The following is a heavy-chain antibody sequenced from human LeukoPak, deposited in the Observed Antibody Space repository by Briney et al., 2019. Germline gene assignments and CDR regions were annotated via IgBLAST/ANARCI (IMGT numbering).Heavy chain of an antibody. D-gene: IGHD3-3*01. Sequence: GGSLRLSCAASGFTFSSYWMSWVRQAPGKGLEWVANIKQDGSEKYYVDSEKGRFTISRDNAKNSLYLQMNSLRAEDTAVYYCARIYDFWSGYLDYWGQGTLVTVSS. CDR1: GFTFSSYW. J-gene: IGHJ4*02. CDR2: IKQDGSEK. CDR3: ARIYDFWSGYLDY. V-gene: IGHV3-7*01.